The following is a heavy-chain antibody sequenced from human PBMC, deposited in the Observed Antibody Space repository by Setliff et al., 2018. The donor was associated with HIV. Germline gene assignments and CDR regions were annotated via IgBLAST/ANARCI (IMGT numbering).Heavy chain of an antibody. Sequence: SETLSLTCNVSDDSFSTNYWSWVRQPPGKGLEWIGYIYASGSTNYNPSLKSLVTIPIDTSKNQFSLRLRSVTAADTALYYFARLGRAIDRGGYSLRFDYWGQGTLVTVSS. D-gene: IGHD3-22*01. V-gene: IGHV4-4*09. CDR2: IYASGST. CDR3: ARLGRAIDRGGYSLRFDY. CDR1: DDSFSTNY. J-gene: IGHJ4*02.